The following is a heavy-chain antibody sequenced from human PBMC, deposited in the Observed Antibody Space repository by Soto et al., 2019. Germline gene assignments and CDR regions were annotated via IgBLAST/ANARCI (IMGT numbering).Heavy chain of an antibody. CDR2: TIPILAMS. J-gene: IGHJ4*02. V-gene: IGHV1-69*02. CDR3: AASYGSGRRAFDY. Sequence: QVQLVQSGPEVKMPGSSVKVSCKASGDTFNSYTINWVRQAPGQGLQWMGRTIPILAMSNYALKFQGRVTITAAKSTTTAYMELSRLRSDDTAVYYCAASYGSGRRAFDYWGQGTLVTVSS. CDR1: GDTFNSYT. D-gene: IGHD3-10*01.